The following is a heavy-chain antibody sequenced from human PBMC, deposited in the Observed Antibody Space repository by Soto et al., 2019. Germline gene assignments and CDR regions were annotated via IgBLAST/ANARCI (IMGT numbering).Heavy chain of an antibody. Sequence: EVQLLESGGGLVQPGGSLRLSCAASGFTFSSYAMSWVRQAPGKGLEWVSAISGSGGSTYYADSVKGRFTISRDNSKNTLYLQMNSLRAEDTAVYYCASPKGGGSWYVVGPPAFDYWGQGTLVTVSS. CDR3: ASPKGGGSWYVVGPPAFDY. CDR2: ISGSGGST. J-gene: IGHJ4*02. V-gene: IGHV3-23*01. D-gene: IGHD6-13*01. CDR1: GFTFSSYA.